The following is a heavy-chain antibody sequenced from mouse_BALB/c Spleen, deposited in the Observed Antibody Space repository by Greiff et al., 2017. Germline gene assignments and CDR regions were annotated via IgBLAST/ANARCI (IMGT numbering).Heavy chain of an antibody. J-gene: IGHJ2*01. CDR3: ASRNYGYGRDFDY. V-gene: IGHV1-7*01. CDR2: INPSTGYT. CDR1: GYTFTSYW. D-gene: IGHD2-2*01. Sequence: VQLQQSGAELAKPGASVKMSCKASGYTFTSYWMHWVKQRPGQGLEWIGYINPSTGYTEYNQKFKDKATLTADKSSSTAYMQLSSLTSEDSAVYYCASRNYGYGRDFDYWGQGTTLTVSS.